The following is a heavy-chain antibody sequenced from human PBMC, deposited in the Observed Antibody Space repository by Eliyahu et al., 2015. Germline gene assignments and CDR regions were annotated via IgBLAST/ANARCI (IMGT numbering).Heavy chain of an antibody. V-gene: IGHV3-73*02. Sequence: EVQLVESGGGLVQPGGSXXLSXXASGLXFXDSAIHWVRXASGKGLEWVGRIRSKTYNYATEHAASVKGRFTISRDDSKNTAYLQMNSLKTEDTAVYYCSRLGAPNDYWGQGTLVTVSS. CDR2: IRSKTYNYAT. CDR1: GLXFXDSA. J-gene: IGHJ4*02. CDR3: SRLGAPNDY. D-gene: IGHD1-26*01.